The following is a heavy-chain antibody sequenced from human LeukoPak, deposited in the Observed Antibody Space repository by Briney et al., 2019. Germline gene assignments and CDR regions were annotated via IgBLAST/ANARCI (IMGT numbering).Heavy chain of an antibody. J-gene: IGHJ3*02. Sequence: GGSLRLSCAASGFTFSSYSMNWVRQAPGKGLEWVSSISSSSSYIYYADSVKGRFTISRDNAKNSLYLQMNSLRAEDTAVYYCARDPPGGGAFDIWGQGTMVTVSS. D-gene: IGHD3-10*01. V-gene: IGHV3-21*01. CDR1: GFTFSSYS. CDR2: ISSSSSYI. CDR3: ARDPPGGGAFDI.